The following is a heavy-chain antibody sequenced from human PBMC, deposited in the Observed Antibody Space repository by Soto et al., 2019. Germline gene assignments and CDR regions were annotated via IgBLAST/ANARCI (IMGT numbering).Heavy chain of an antibody. V-gene: IGHV3-43*01. CDR1: GFTFDDYT. CDR2: ISWDGGST. D-gene: IGHD2-8*01. Sequence: GGTLRLSCAASGFTFDDYTMHWVRQAPGKGLEWVSLISWDGGSTYYADSVKGRFTISRDNSKNSLYLQMNSMRTEDTASYYCATLCTAAGYYGMDVWGQGTRVTVSS. CDR3: ATLCTAAGYYGMDV. J-gene: IGHJ6*02.